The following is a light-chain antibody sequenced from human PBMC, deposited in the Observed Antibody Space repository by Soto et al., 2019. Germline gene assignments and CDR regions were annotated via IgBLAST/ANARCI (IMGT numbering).Light chain of an antibody. J-gene: IGKJ1*01. CDR1: QTISSW. CDR2: DAS. V-gene: IGKV1-5*01. Sequence: DSQMTHSPSTLTASVGDRVTITSRASQTISSWLAWYQQKPGKAPKLLIYDASSLESGVPSRFSGSGSGTEFTLTISSLQPDDFATYYCQQYNSYLTWTFGQGTKV. CDR3: QQYNSYLTWT.